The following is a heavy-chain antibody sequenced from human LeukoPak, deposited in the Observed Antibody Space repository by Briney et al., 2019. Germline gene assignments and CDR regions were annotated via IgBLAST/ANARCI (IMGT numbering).Heavy chain of an antibody. Sequence: GGSLRLSCAASGFTFSSYAMSWVRQAPGKGLEWVALISGSGGTTHYADSVKGRFIISRDYSKNTLYLQMKGLRAEDTAVYYCAEDVSISLAYYFDSWGQGTLVTVSS. CDR1: GFTFSSYA. CDR3: AEDVSISLAYYFDS. J-gene: IGHJ4*02. V-gene: IGHV3-23*01. CDR2: ISGSGGTT.